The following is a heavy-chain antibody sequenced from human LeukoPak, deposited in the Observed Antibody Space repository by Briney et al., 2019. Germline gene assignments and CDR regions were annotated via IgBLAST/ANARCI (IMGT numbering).Heavy chain of an antibody. D-gene: IGHD3-22*01. J-gene: IGHJ4*02. Sequence: GRSLRLSCAASGFTFSSYGMSWVRQAPGKGLEWVSAISGSGGSTYYADSVKGRFTIPRDNSKNTLYLQMNSLRTEDTAVYFCAEWDYYDSINYQGYWGQGTLVTVSS. CDR1: GFTFSSYG. CDR2: ISGSGGST. V-gene: IGHV3-23*01. CDR3: AEWDYYDSINYQGY.